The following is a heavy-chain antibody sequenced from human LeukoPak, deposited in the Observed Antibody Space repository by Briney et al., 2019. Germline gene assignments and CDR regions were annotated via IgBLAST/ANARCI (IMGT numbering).Heavy chain of an antibody. Sequence: GGSLRLSCAASGFTFSSYEMHWVRQAPGKGLEWVSYISSSGSTIYYADSVKGRFTISRDNAKNSLYLQMNSLRAEDTAVYYCARVRYFDWLLPASDAFGIWGQGTMVTVSS. V-gene: IGHV3-48*03. D-gene: IGHD3-9*01. CDR2: ISSSGSTI. CDR1: GFTFSSYE. J-gene: IGHJ3*02. CDR3: ARVRYFDWLLPASDAFGI.